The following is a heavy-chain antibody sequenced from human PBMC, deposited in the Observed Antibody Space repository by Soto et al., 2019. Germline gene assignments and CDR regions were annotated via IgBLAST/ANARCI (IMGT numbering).Heavy chain of an antibody. V-gene: IGHV1-2*02. CDR2: INPKNGGT. J-gene: IGHJ4*02. CDR3: ARGGNSGYYYE. CDR1: GYTFTDYY. Sequence: QVQLVQSGAEVKKPGASVKVSGKASGYTFTDYYIHWVRQAPGQGLEGMGWINPKNGGTKYVQKFQGRVTMTRDTSIRIAYMELSRLRYDDTAVYYCARGGNSGYYYEWGQGTLFTVSS. D-gene: IGHD5-12*01.